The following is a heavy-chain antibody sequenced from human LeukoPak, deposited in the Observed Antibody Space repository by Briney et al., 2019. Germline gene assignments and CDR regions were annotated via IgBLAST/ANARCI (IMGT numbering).Heavy chain of an antibody. D-gene: IGHD3-22*01. J-gene: IGHJ5*02. V-gene: IGHV3-30*03. CDR2: ISYDASDK. CDR3: ARDLGQYYDTGDNWFDP. Sequence: GGSLRLSCAASGFIFNKYGMHWVRQAPGKGLEWVAVISYDASDKYYADSVKGRFTISRDNSKNTVFLEMNSLRADDTAVYYCARDLGQYYDTGDNWFDPWGQGTLVTVPS. CDR1: GFIFNKYG.